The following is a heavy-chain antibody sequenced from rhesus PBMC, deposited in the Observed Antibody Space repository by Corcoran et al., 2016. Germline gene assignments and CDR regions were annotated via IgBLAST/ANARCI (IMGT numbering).Heavy chain of an antibody. Sequence: QVQLQESGPAVVTPSETLSLTCAVSGGSIRSSNWWSWIAQSPGQGVAWRGGLYGGSGSTEDNPSLKSRVTISIDTSKNQFSLKLRSVTAADTAVYYCAARRGYHDYAKFDYWGQGVLVTVSS. D-gene: IGHD3-9*01. V-gene: IGHV4-93*02. CDR3: AARRGYHDYAKFDY. J-gene: IGHJ4*01. CDR2: LYGGSGST. CDR1: GGSIRSSNW.